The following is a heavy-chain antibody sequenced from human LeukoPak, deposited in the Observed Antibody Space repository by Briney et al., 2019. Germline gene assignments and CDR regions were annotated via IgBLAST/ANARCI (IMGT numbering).Heavy chain of an antibody. Sequence: SQTLSLTCTVSGDSISSGDYYWSWIRQPAGKGLEWIGRISSSGNTNYNPPLKSRVTISVDTSKNQFSLKLSSVTAADTAVYFCARGPYSYDSSGAFDIWGQGTMVTVSS. CDR2: ISSSGNT. J-gene: IGHJ3*02. CDR3: ARGPYSYDSSGAFDI. V-gene: IGHV4-61*02. CDR1: GDSISSGDYY. D-gene: IGHD3-22*01.